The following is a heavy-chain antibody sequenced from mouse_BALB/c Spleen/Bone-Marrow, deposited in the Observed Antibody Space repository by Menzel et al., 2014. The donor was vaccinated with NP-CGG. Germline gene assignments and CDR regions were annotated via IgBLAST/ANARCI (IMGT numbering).Heavy chain of an antibody. J-gene: IGHJ4*01. D-gene: IGHD1-2*01. CDR1: GFTSSSFG. CDR2: ISGGSSTI. CDR3: ARSLLRLSYALGY. Sequence: EVHLVESGGGLVQPGGSRKLSCAASGFTSSSFGMHWVRQAPEKGLEWVAYISGGSSTIYYADTVKGRFTISRDNPKNTLFLQMTSLRSEDTAMYYCARSLLRLSYALGYWGQGTSVTVSS. V-gene: IGHV5-17*02.